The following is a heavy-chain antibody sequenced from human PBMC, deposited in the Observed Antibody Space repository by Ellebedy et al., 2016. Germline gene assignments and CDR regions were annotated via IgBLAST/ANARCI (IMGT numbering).Heavy chain of an antibody. Sequence: ASVKVSXKASGYTFTSYYMHWVRQAPGQGLEWMGIINPSGGSTSYAQKFQGRVTMTRDTSTSTVYMELSSLRSEDTAVYYCARDGGGNSDWRAATYWGQGTLVTVSS. CDR3: ARDGGGNSDWRAATY. CDR1: GYTFTSYY. J-gene: IGHJ4*02. D-gene: IGHD4-23*01. CDR2: INPSGGST. V-gene: IGHV1-46*01.